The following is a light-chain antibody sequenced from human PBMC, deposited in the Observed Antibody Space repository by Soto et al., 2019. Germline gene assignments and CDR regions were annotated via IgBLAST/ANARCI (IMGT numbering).Light chain of an antibody. Sequence: QSALTQPPSASGSPGQSVTISCTGTSSDLGGYNYVSWYQQHPGKAPKLLLYEVSKRPSGVPDRFSGSKSGNTASLTVSGLQAEDEADYYCSSYAGSNNLGFGGGTKLTVL. CDR2: EVS. V-gene: IGLV2-8*01. J-gene: IGLJ2*01. CDR1: SSDLGGYNY. CDR3: SSYAGSNNLG.